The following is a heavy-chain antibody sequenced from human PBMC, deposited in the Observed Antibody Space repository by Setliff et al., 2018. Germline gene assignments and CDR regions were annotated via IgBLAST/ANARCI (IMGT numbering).Heavy chain of an antibody. Sequence: ETLSLTCAVYGGSFSGYYWSWIRQPPGKGLEWIGEINHSGSTNYNPSLKSRVTISVDTSKNQFSLKLSSVTAADTAVYYCARVAHTGGNYWGQGTLVTVSS. CDR2: INHSGST. D-gene: IGHD3-16*01. J-gene: IGHJ4*02. V-gene: IGHV4-34*01. CDR3: ARVAHTGGNY. CDR1: GGSFSGYY.